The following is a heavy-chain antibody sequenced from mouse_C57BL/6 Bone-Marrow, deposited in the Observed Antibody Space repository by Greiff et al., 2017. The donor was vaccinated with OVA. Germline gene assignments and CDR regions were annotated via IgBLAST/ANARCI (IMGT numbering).Heavy chain of an antibody. CDR2: ISSGGSYT. Sequence: DVQLVESGGDLVKPGGSLKLSCAASGFTFSRYGMSWVRQTPDTRLEWVATISSGGSYTYYPDSVKGRFTISRDNAKNTLYLQMSSLKSEDTTMYYCARRPIYWYFDVWGTGTTVTVSS. CDR3: ARRPIYWYFDV. V-gene: IGHV5-6*01. D-gene: IGHD6-5*01. CDR1: GFTFSRYG. J-gene: IGHJ1*03.